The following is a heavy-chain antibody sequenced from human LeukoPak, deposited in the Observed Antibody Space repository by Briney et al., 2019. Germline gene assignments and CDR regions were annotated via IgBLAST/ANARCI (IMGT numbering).Heavy chain of an antibody. CDR2: INSDGSAT. Sequence: GGSLGLSCAASGFTFGSPWMHWVRQAPGKGLVWVSRINSDGSATAYADSVKGRFTISRDNAENTLYLQMNSLRAEDTAVYYCARDRGWRTSGYYLYHFDYWGQGTLVTFAS. V-gene: IGHV3-74*01. CDR1: GFTFGSPW. D-gene: IGHD3-22*01. J-gene: IGHJ4*02. CDR3: ARDRGWRTSGYYLYHFDY.